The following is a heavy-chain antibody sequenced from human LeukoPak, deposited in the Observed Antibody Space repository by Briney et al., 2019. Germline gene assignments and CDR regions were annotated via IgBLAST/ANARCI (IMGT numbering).Heavy chain of an antibody. V-gene: IGHV3-21*01. CDR1: GFTFSSYS. Sequence: GGSLRLSCAASGFTFSSYSMNWVRQAPGKGLEWVSSISSSSSYIYYADSVKGRFTISRDNAKNSLYLQMNSLRAEDTAVYYCARDLRYCSGGSCYLPWFDPWGQGTLVTASS. CDR2: ISSSSSYI. CDR3: ARDLRYCSGGSCYLPWFDP. J-gene: IGHJ5*02. D-gene: IGHD2-15*01.